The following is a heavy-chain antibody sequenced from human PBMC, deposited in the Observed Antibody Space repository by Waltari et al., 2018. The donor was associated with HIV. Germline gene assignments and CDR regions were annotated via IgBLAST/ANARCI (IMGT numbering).Heavy chain of an antibody. CDR2: INPSFGRT. D-gene: IGHD5-12*01. CDR1: GGTFSSYA. Sequence: QVQLVQSGAEVKKPGSSVKVSCKASGGTFSSYAISWVRQAPGEGLEWMGGINPSFGRTKNATNVQSRVTIAADESTSTACMELSSLGSEDTAVYYCARDPGGYPRYYYYGMDFWGQGTTVTVAS. V-gene: IGHV1-69*01. CDR3: ARDPGGYPRYYYYGMDF. J-gene: IGHJ6*02.